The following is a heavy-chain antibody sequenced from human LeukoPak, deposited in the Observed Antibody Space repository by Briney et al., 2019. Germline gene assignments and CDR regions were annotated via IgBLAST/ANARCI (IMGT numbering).Heavy chain of an antibody. CDR1: GFTFSSYA. D-gene: IGHD2-2*02. Sequence: GGSLRLSCAASGFTFSSYAMHWVRQAPGKGLEWVAFIRYDGSNTYYADSVKGRFTISRDNSKNTLYLQMNSLRAEDTAVYYCAKGYCSSTSCYRDYYYYMDVWGKGTTVTVSS. V-gene: IGHV3-30*02. J-gene: IGHJ6*03. CDR2: IRYDGSNT. CDR3: AKGYCSSTSCYRDYYYYMDV.